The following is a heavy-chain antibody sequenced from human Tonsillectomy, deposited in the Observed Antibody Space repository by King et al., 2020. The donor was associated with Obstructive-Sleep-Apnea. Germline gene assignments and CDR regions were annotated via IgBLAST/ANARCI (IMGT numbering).Heavy chain of an antibody. Sequence: VQLVESGGGLVQPGGSLRLSCAASGFTFSSYWMHWVRQGPGKGLLWVSRINSDGSSTTYADSVKGRFTISRDNAKNTLNLQMNSLRAEDTAVYYRVRDPRENWYFDLWGRGTLVTVSS. CDR1: GFTFSSYW. D-gene: IGHD1-26*01. CDR2: INSDGSST. J-gene: IGHJ2*01. CDR3: VRDPRENWYFDL. V-gene: IGHV3-74*03.